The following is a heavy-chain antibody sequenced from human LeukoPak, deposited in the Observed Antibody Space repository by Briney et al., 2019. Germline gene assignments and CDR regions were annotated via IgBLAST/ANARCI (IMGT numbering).Heavy chain of an antibody. Sequence: SETLSLTCTVSGGSISSGDYYWSWIRQRPGEGLEWIGYIYYSGSTYYNPSLKSRVIISVDTSKNHFSLKLTSVTAADTAVYYCSRGSAVDALHIWGQGTMVTVSS. V-gene: IGHV4-31*03. D-gene: IGHD6-13*01. CDR1: GGSISSGDYY. J-gene: IGHJ3*02. CDR3: SRGSAVDALHI. CDR2: IYYSGST.